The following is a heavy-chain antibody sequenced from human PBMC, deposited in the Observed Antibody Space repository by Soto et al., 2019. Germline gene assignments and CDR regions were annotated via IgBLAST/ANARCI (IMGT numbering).Heavy chain of an antibody. CDR2: IIPIFGTA. Sequence: SVKVSCKASGGTFSSYAISWVLQAPGQGLEWMGGIIPIFGTANYAQKFQGRVTITADESTSTAYMELSSLRSEDTAVYYCARSIAARPSSLDAFDIWGQGTMVTVSS. V-gene: IGHV1-69*13. D-gene: IGHD6-6*01. CDR3: ARSIAARPSSLDAFDI. CDR1: GGTFSSYA. J-gene: IGHJ3*02.